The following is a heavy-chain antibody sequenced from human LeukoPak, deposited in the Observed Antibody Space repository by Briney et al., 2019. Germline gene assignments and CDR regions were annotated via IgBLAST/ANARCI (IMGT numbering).Heavy chain of an antibody. D-gene: IGHD3-16*01. CDR3: AKIEGTFGGVLVL. V-gene: IGHV3-7*01. CDR1: GFTFSTYW. J-gene: IGHJ5*02. Sequence: GGSLRLSCAASGFTFSTYWMSWVRQAPGKGLEWVANIKGDGSEKCYVDSVKGRFTISRDNAKNSLFLQMNSLRAANTAIYYCAKIEGTFGGVLVLWGQGTLVTVSS. CDR2: IKGDGSEK.